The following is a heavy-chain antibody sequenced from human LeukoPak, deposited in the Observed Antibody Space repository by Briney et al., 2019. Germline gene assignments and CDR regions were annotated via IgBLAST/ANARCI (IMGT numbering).Heavy chain of an antibody. D-gene: IGHD7-27*01. Sequence: PGGSLRLSCAASGFTFSSYAMTWVRQAPGKGLEWVSTISGSGGSTYYADSVKGRFTISRDNSKNTLYLQMNSLRAEDTAVYYCAKAKNPTGDPFDYWGQGTLVTASS. CDR1: GFTFSSYA. J-gene: IGHJ4*02. CDR3: AKAKNPTGDPFDY. V-gene: IGHV3-23*01. CDR2: ISGSGGST.